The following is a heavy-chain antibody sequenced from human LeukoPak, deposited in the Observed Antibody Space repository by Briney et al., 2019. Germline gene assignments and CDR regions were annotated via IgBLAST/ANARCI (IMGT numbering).Heavy chain of an antibody. J-gene: IGHJ1*01. Sequence: SETLSLTCSVSADSISRSDSYWDWIRQPPGKGLEWIGTIYYSGRTYYSPSLKSRVTLSVDTSSNQFSLNLRSVTAADTAVYYCARRRYYDGSGYLQWGQGTLLSVSS. CDR1: ADSISRSDSY. CDR2: IYYSGRT. V-gene: IGHV4-39*01. D-gene: IGHD3-22*01. CDR3: ARRRYYDGSGYLQ.